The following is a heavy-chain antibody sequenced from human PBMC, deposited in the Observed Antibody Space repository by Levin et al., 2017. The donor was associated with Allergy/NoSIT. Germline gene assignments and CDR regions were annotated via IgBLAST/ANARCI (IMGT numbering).Heavy chain of an antibody. CDR2: ISAYNGNT. Sequence: ASVKVSCKASGYTFISYGISWVRQAPGQGLEWMGWISAYNGNTNYQQKFQGRVTMTTDTSTSTAYMVLRSLRSDDTAVYYCAREKSFTDTSSPKNDYYYGMDVWGQGTTVTVSS. CDR1: GYTFISYG. D-gene: IGHD2-2*01. CDR3: AREKSFTDTSSPKNDYYYGMDV. V-gene: IGHV1-18*01. J-gene: IGHJ6*02.